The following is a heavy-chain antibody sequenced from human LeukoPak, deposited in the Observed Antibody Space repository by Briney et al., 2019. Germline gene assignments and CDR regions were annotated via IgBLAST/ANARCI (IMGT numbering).Heavy chain of an antibody. CDR3: ASGQLRYFDWLLRFDY. V-gene: IGHV3-30*04. Sequence: GGSLRLSCAASGFTFSSYAMHWVRQAPGKGLEWVAVISYEGGNKYYADSVKGRFTISRDNSKNTLYLQMNSLRAEDTAVYYCASGQLRYFDWLLRFDYWGQGTLVTVSS. CDR2: ISYEGGNK. D-gene: IGHD3-9*01. J-gene: IGHJ4*02. CDR1: GFTFSSYA.